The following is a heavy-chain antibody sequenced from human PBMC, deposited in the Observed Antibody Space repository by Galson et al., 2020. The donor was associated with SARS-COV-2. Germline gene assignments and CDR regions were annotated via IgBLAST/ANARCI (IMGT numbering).Heavy chain of an antibody. CDR1: GFTFSRYA. V-gene: IGHV3-23*01. CDR3: AKKGGNGDYLNPFEQ. CDR2: IIGSGDNT. Sequence: GESLKISCAASGFTFSRYAMSWVRQAPGKGLQWVSVIIGSGDNTYYADSVKGRFTISRDNSKNTLYLQMNSLRAEDTAVYHCAKKGGNGDYLNPFEQGGTGTLVTAPS. D-gene: IGHD4-17*01. J-gene: IGHJ4*02.